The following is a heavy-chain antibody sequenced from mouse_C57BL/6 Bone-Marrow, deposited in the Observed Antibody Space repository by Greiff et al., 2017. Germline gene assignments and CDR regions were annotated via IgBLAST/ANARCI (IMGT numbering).Heavy chain of an antibody. J-gene: IGHJ4*01. Sequence: VQLLQSGAALMKPGASVKLSCKATGYTFTGYWIEWVKQTPGHGLEWIGEFFPGSGSTNYNETFKGKATFTADTSSNTLYIQLSSLTTEDSAIEYCARKTYEGNYNYYALDYWGQGTSVTVSS. CDR1: GYTFTGYW. CDR2: FFPGSGST. D-gene: IGHD2-10*01. V-gene: IGHV1-9*01. CDR3: ARKTYEGNYNYYALDY.